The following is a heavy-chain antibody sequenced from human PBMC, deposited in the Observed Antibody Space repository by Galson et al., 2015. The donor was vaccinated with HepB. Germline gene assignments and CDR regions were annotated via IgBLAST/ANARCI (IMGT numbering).Heavy chain of an antibody. D-gene: IGHD3-22*01. J-gene: IGHJ4*02. CDR2: ITTTSSTI. V-gene: IGHV3-48*02. CDR3: TTGLSDYYDSSGYYR. Sequence: SLRLSCAASGFTFSNYNMNWVRQAPGKGLEWISFITTTSSTIYYADSVKGRFTVSRDNAKKSLYLQMNSLRDEDTAVYYCTTGLSDYYDSSGYYRWGQGTLVTVSS. CDR1: GFTFSNYN.